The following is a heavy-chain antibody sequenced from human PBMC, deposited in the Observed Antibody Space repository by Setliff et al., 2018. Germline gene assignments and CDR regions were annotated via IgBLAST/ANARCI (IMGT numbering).Heavy chain of an antibody. Sequence: RASVKVSCKASGYTFTSYGISWVRQAPGQGLEWMGWISAYNGNTNYAQKLQGRVTMTTDTSTSTAYMELRILRSDDTAVYYCARMITPHRWSYYYYYMDVWGKGTTVTVSS. J-gene: IGHJ6*03. CDR1: GYTFTSYG. D-gene: IGHD3-16*01. CDR2: ISAYNGNT. V-gene: IGHV1-18*01. CDR3: ARMITPHRWSYYYYYMDV.